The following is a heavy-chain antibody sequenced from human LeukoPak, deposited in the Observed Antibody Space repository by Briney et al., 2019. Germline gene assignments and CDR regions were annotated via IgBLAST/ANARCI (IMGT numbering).Heavy chain of an antibody. J-gene: IGHJ4*02. CDR2: IYPGDSDT. Sequence: GESLKISCKGSGYSFTNYWIGWVRQMPGKGLEWMGIIYPGDSDTRYSPSFQGQVTISADKSISTAYLQWSSLKASDTAMYYCARPHREYCSSTSCLAPLHYWGQGTLVTVSS. CDR1: GYSFTNYW. V-gene: IGHV5-51*01. D-gene: IGHD2-2*01. CDR3: ARPHREYCSSTSCLAPLHY.